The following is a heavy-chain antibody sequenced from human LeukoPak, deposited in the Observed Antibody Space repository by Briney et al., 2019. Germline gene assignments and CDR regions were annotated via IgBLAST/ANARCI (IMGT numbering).Heavy chain of an antibody. CDR2: IYYSGST. CDR3: ARYGMTTVTPWGFDY. J-gene: IGHJ4*02. Sequence: SETLSLTCTVSGGSISNYYWSWIRQPPGKGLEWIGYIYYSGSTNSNPSLKSRVAISVDTSKNQFSLTLNSVTAADTAVYYCARYGMTTVTPWGFDYWGQGTLVTVSS. V-gene: IGHV4-59*01. CDR1: GGSISNYY. D-gene: IGHD4-11*01.